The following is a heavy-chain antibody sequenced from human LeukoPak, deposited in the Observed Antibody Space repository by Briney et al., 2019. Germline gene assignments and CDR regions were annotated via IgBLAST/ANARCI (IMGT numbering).Heavy chain of an antibody. J-gene: IGHJ4*02. Sequence: GGSLRLSCAASGFSFTDYPMDWVRQAPGKGLEWVSNIRTSAEGANKASYADSVKGRVTISRDDAKNTLYLHMNSLRDDDTAVYYCASDQRYAFDHWGQGTLVTVSS. CDR1: GFSFTDYP. CDR2: IRTSAEGANKA. V-gene: IGHV3-48*02. CDR3: ASDQRYAFDH. D-gene: IGHD2-2*01.